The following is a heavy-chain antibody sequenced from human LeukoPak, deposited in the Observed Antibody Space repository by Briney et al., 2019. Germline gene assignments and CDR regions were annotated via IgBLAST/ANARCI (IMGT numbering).Heavy chain of an antibody. CDR2: INHSGST. CDR3: ARGRISISMVRGVRFDY. D-gene: IGHD3-10*01. CDR1: GGSFSGYY. Sequence: SETLSLTCAVYGGSFSGYYWSWIRQPPGKGLEWIGEINHSGSTNYNPSLKSRVTISVDTSKNQFSLKLSSVTAADTAVYYCARGRISISMVRGVRFDYWGQGTLVTVSS. V-gene: IGHV4-34*01. J-gene: IGHJ4*02.